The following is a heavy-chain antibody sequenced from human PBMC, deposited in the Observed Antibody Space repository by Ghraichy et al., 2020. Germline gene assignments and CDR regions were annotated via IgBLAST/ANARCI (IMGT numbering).Heavy chain of an antibody. Sequence: ASVKVSCKASGYTFTSYAMHWVRQAPGQRLEWMGWINAGNGNTKYSQKFQGRVTITRDTSASTAYMELSSLRSEDTAVYYCARDKLEDYYDSSGYDYWGQGTLVTVSS. D-gene: IGHD3-22*01. V-gene: IGHV1-3*01. J-gene: IGHJ4*02. CDR3: ARDKLEDYYDSSGYDY. CDR1: GYTFTSYA. CDR2: INAGNGNT.